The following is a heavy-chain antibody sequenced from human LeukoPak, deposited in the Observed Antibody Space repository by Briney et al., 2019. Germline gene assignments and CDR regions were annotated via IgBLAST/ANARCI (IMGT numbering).Heavy chain of an antibody. V-gene: IGHV3-7*04. CDR1: GFTFTRYW. J-gene: IGHJ4*02. Sequence: QPGGSLRLSCAASGFTFTRYWMNWVRQAPGKGLEWVANIKPDGSEKYYVDSVKGRFTISRDNTKNSLYLQMNNLRPEDTAVYYCARESFEYWAQGALVTVSS. CDR3: ARESFEY. CDR2: IKPDGSEK.